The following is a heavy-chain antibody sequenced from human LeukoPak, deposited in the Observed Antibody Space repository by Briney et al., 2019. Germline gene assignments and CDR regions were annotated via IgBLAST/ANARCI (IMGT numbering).Heavy chain of an antibody. CDR3: ARHSLNNYGSYY. CDR2: IHYDGNT. D-gene: IGHD5-24*01. Sequence: PETLSLTCTVSGGSISSSTYSWTWIRQPPGKGLEWIGSIHYDGNTYYKPSLKSRVTISVDTSKIQFSLRLSSATAADMATYYCARHSLNNYGSYYWGQGTLVTVSS. V-gene: IGHV4-39*01. J-gene: IGHJ4*02. CDR1: GGSISSSTYS.